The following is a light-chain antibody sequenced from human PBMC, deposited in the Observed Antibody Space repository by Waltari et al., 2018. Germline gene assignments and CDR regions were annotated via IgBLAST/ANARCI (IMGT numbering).Light chain of an antibody. CDR2: GAS. CDR1: QSVSSS. V-gene: IGKV3D-15*01. Sequence: EIVMTQSPATLSLSPGERATLPCRASQSVSSSLVWYQQKPGQAPRLLINGASSRATGIPDRFTGSGSGTDFTLTISSLEPEDVGVYYCLQRSNWPLTFGPGTKLDIK. CDR3: LQRSNWPLT. J-gene: IGKJ3*01.